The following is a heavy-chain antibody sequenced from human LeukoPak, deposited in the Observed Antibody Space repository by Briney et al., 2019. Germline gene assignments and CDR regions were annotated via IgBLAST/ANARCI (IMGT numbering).Heavy chain of an antibody. V-gene: IGHV3-66*02. J-gene: IGHJ6*02. CDR1: GFDVSTMW. Sequence: GGSLRLSCAASGFDVSTMWMIWVRQAPGKGLEWISVLASDDRTHYPDSVKGRFSISRDNLKNTIYLQMSSLRVEDTALYYCAKDLHNYGLDVWGQGTTVTVSS. CDR2: LASDDRT. CDR3: AKDLHNYGLDV.